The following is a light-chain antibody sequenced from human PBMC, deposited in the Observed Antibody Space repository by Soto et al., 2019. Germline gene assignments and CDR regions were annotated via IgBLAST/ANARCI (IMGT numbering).Light chain of an antibody. J-gene: IGKJ2*01. CDR2: LGF. CDR3: MQALLTPYT. Sequence: EIVMTQSPPSLTVTPGEPASISCRSSQRLLHSNGNIFLDWYLQRPGQSPKLLIYLGFNRDSGVPDRVSGSVAGTDFTLKISRVEAEDVGVYYCMQALLTPYTFGQGTKLEIK. CDR1: QRLLHSNGNIF. V-gene: IGKV2-28*01.